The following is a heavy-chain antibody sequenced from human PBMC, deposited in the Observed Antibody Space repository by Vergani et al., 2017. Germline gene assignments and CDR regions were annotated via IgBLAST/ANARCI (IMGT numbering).Heavy chain of an antibody. CDR1: GFISSSYW. D-gene: IGHD3-10*01. CDR3: VRVPLIRGDSGDYGINNYHGMYV. V-gene: IGHV3-7*01. Sequence: EGQLVESGGDWVQRGGSLRLSCAASGFISSSYWMSWVRQAPGKGLEWVANVNQDGSEKYYVDSVRGRFTISRDNAKNSIYLQMNSLRAEDTAVYFCVRVPLIRGDSGDYGINNYHGMYVWGQGTTVIVSS. J-gene: IGHJ6*02. CDR2: VNQDGSEK.